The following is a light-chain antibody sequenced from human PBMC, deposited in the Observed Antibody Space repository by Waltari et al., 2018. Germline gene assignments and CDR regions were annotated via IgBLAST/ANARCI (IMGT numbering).Light chain of an antibody. V-gene: IGLV1-47*01. CDR3: ATWDDSLSGGV. CDR2: RDD. CDR1: SSTIGRTH. Sequence: QSVVTQPPSASGTPGQRVTIFCSGRSSTIGRTHVIWYRHFPGAAPKLLIYRDDQRPSGVADRFSGSKSGTSASLAIGGLRSEDEADYYCATWDDSLSGGVFGTGTKVTVV. J-gene: IGLJ1*01.